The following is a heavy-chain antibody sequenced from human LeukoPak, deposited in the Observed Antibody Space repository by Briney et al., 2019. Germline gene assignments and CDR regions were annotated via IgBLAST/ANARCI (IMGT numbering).Heavy chain of an antibody. CDR1: GFTFSSYW. V-gene: IGHV3-74*01. CDR3: AKEKLFRAIYSGSYH. Sequence: PGGSLRLSCAASGFTFSSYWMHWVRQAPGKGLVWVSRINSDGSSTSYADSVKGRFTISRDNSKNSLYLQMNSLRTEDTALYYCAKEKLFRAIYSGSYHWGQGTLVTVSS. D-gene: IGHD1-26*01. CDR2: INSDGSST. J-gene: IGHJ4*02.